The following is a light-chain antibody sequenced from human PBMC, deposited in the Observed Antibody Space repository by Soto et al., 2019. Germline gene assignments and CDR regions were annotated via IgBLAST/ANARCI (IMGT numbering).Light chain of an antibody. V-gene: IGKV3-15*01. J-gene: IGKJ2*01. Sequence: EIVMTQSPATLSVSPGERATLSCRASQSVSSNLAWYQQKPGQAPRLLIYRASTRAAGIPARFSGSGSGTEFTLTISSLQSEDFAVYYCQQYNNWPPMYTFGQGTKLEIK. CDR2: RAS. CDR3: QQYNNWPPMYT. CDR1: QSVSSN.